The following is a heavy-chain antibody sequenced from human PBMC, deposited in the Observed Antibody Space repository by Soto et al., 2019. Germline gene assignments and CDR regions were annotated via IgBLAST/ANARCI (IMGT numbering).Heavy chain of an antibody. D-gene: IGHD1-26*01. CDR1: GFSLSSIGVA. V-gene: IGHV2-5*01. Sequence: ESGPTLVNPTQTLTLTCTFSGFSLSSIGVAVGWIRQPPGKALEWLALLYWNDDRRYSPSLKSRLTITKDTSKNQVVLTMTNMDPADTATYYCAHSASVPCCYYFDSWGQGTLVTVSS. J-gene: IGHJ4*02. CDR3: AHSASVPCCYYFDS. CDR2: LYWNDDR.